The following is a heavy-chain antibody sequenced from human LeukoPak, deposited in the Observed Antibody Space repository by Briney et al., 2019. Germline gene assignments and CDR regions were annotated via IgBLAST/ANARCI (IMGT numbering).Heavy chain of an antibody. CDR2: INHSGST. CDR3: ARITGTTPICGFDI. J-gene: IGHJ3*02. V-gene: IGHV4-34*01. D-gene: IGHD1-7*01. Sequence: SETLSLTCAVYGGSFSGYYWSWIRQPPGKGLEWIGEINHSGSTNYNPSLKSRVTISVDTSKNQFSLKLSSVTAADTAVYYCARITGTTPICGFDIWGQGTMVTVSS. CDR1: GGSFSGYY.